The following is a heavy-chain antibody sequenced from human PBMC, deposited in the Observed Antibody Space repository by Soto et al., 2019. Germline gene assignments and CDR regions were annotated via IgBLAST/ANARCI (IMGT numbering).Heavy chain of an antibody. J-gene: IGHJ4*02. D-gene: IGHD6-13*01. V-gene: IGHV3-33*01. CDR2: IWYDGSNK. CDR3: ARVGAAAAGYFDY. Sequence: QVQLVESGGGVVQPGRSLRLSCAASGFTFSSYCMHWVRQAPGKGLEWVAVIWYDGSNKYYADSVKGRFTISRDTSKNTLYLQMNSRGAEDTAVYYGARVGAAAAGYFDYWGQGTLVTVS. CDR1: GFTFSSYC.